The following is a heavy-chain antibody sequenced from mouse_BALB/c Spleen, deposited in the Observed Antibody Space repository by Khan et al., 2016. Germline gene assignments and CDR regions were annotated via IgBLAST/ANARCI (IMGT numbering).Heavy chain of an antibody. CDR3: ARTARIKY. J-gene: IGHJ2*01. D-gene: IGHD1-2*01. CDR2: ISYSGST. V-gene: IGHV3-2*02. Sequence: EVQLQESGPGLVKPSQSLSLTCTVTGYSIPSGYGWNWIRQFPGNKLEWMGYISYSGSTNYNPSLKSRISITRDTSKNQFFLQLNSVTTVDRATYYCARTARIKYWGQGTTLTVSS. CDR1: GYSIPSGYG.